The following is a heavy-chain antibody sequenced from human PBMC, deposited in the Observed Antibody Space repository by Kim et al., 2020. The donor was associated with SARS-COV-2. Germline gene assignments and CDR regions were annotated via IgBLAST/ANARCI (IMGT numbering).Heavy chain of an antibody. CDR1: GFTFTDYW. V-gene: IGHV3-74*01. CDR2: VNNDGSST. D-gene: IGHD3-10*01. J-gene: IGHJ4*02. CDR3: ARGYGSGTNY. Sequence: GGSLRLSCTTSGFTFTDYWIHWVRQAPGKGLVWVSYVNNDGSSTGYADSVKGRFTISRDNAKNTLYLQMNSLRLEDTAVYYCARGYGSGTNYWGQGTL.